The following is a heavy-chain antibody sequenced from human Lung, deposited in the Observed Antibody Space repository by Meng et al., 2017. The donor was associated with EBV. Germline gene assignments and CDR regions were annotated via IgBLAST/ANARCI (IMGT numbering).Heavy chain of an antibody. CDR3: AKDLETYEDPRSFDL. V-gene: IGHV3-23*01. D-gene: IGHD5-24*01. J-gene: IGHJ2*01. Sequence: EVRRWGAGGALDQPGGSLRLSCAASGFTFGTYATTWVRQAPGKGLEWVSAISGSGGGTYYADSVKGRFTISRDNSKSTLYLQMHSLRAEDTAVYYCAKDLETYEDPRSFDLWGRGTLVTVSS. CDR2: ISGSGGGT. CDR1: GFTFGTYA.